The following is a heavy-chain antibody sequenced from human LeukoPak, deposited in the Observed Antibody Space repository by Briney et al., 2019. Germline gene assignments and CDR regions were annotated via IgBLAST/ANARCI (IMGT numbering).Heavy chain of an antibody. CDR2: INPNSGGT. D-gene: IGHD5/OR15-5a*01. CDR1: GYTFTGYY. CDR3: ARDTGGGSTFMDV. V-gene: IGHV1-2*02. J-gene: IGHJ6*02. Sequence: ASAKVSCKASGYTFTGYYMHWVRQAPGQGLEWMGWINPNSGGTNYAQKFQGRVTMTRDTSISTAYMELSRLRSDDTAVYYCARDTGGGSTFMDVWGQGTTVTVSS.